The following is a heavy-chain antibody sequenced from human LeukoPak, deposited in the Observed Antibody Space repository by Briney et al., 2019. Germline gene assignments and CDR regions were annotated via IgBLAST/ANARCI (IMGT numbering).Heavy chain of an antibody. V-gene: IGHV3-20*01. CDR1: GFTFDDYG. D-gene: IGHD5-12*01. CDR2: INWNGGST. CDR3: ARGSRDGYNP. J-gene: IGHJ4*02. Sequence: GGTPRLSCAASGFTFDDYGMSWVRQAPGKGLEWVSGINWNGGSTGYADSVEGRFTISRDNAKNSLYLQMNSLRAEDTALYHCARGSRDGYNPWGQGTLVTVSS.